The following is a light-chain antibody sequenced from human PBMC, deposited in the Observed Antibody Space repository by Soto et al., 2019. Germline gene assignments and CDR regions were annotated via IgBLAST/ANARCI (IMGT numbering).Light chain of an antibody. V-gene: IGKV3-20*01. J-gene: IGKJ5*01. CDR2: GAS. Sequence: EIVLTQSPGTLSLSPGERATLSCRASQSVSSSYLAWYQQKPGQAPRLLIYGASSRATGIPDRFSGSGSGTDFTLTISRLEPEDFAVYYGQQYGSSPPSITFGQGTRLEIK. CDR3: QQYGSSPPSIT. CDR1: QSVSSSY.